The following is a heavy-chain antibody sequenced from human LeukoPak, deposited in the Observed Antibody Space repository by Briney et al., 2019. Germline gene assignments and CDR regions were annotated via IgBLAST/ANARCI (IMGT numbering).Heavy chain of an antibody. CDR2: IYTSGST. D-gene: IGHD4-17*01. CDR1: GGSISSGSYY. Sequence: PSQTLSLTCTVSGGSISSGSYYWSWIRQPAGKGLEWIGRIYTSGSTNYNPSLKSRVTISVDTSKNQFSLKLSSVTAADTAMYYCARVGSLTTFDWGQGTLVTVSS. J-gene: IGHJ4*02. CDR3: ARVGSLTTFD. V-gene: IGHV4-61*02.